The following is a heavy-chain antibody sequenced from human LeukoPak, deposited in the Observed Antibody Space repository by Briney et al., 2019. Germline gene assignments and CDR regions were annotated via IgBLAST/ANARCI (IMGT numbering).Heavy chain of an antibody. CDR1: AYSFTSYW. CDR3: ARHTSIAAAANLDY. J-gene: IGHJ4*02. D-gene: IGHD6-13*01. Sequence: GESLKISCKGSAYSFTSYWSGWVHQMPGKGLEWMGIIYPGDSDTRYSPSFQGQVTISADKSISTAYLQWSSLKASDTAMYYCARHTSIAAAANLDYWGQGTLVTVSS. V-gene: IGHV5-51*07. CDR2: IYPGDSDT.